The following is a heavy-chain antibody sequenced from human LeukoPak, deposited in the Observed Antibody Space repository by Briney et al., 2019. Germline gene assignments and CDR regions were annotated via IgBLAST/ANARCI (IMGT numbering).Heavy chain of an antibody. CDR3: TTEEWLLGAYFDD. CDR2: IKKDGSEK. J-gene: IGHJ4*02. V-gene: IGHV3-7*01. CDR1: GFTFSSYW. Sequence: PGGSLRLSCAASGFTFSSYWMNWVRQAPGKGLEWVAKIKKDGSEKYYVDSVKGRFTISRDNAKTSLFLQMNSLRAEDTAVYYCTTEEWLLGAYFDDWGQGTLVTVSS. D-gene: IGHD3-16*01.